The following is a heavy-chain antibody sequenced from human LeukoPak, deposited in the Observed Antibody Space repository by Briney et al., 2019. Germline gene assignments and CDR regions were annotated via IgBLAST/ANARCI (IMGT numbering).Heavy chain of an antibody. Sequence: PSQTLSLTCAVSGGSISSGGYSWSWIRQPPGKGLEWIGYIYYSGSTYYNPSLKSRVTISVDTSKNQFSLKLSSVAAADTAVYYCARDFWSGFDYWGQGTLVTVSS. V-gene: IGHV4-30-4*07. CDR1: GGSISSGGYS. CDR2: IYYSGST. J-gene: IGHJ4*02. CDR3: ARDFWSGFDY. D-gene: IGHD3-3*01.